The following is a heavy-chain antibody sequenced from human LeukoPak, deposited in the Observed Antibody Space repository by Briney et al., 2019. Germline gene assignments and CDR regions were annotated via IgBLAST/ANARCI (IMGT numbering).Heavy chain of an antibody. D-gene: IGHD2-15*01. V-gene: IGHV1-46*01. J-gene: IGHJ4*02. Sequence: ASVKVSCKASGYTFTNSHMHWVRQAPGQGLEWMAIINPSGDSTTYAQNFQGRVAVTRDTSTSTVYMELSSLISEDTAVYYCARGPCRGRSCYSFDYWGQGTLVTVSS. CDR3: ARGPCRGRSCYSFDY. CDR1: GYTFTNSH. CDR2: INPSGDST.